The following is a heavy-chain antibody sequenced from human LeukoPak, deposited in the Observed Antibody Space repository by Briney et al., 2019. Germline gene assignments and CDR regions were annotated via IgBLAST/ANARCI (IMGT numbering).Heavy chain of an antibody. V-gene: IGHV4-31*03. CDR3: AREGLDYGDYEGAAFDI. Sequence: SQTLSLTCTVSGGSISSGGYYWSWIRQHPGEGLEWIGYIYYSGSTYYNPSLKSRVTISVDTSKNQFSLKLSSVTAADTAVYYCAREGLDYGDYEGAAFDIWGQGTMVTVSS. CDR1: GGSISSGGYY. D-gene: IGHD4-17*01. CDR2: IYYSGST. J-gene: IGHJ3*02.